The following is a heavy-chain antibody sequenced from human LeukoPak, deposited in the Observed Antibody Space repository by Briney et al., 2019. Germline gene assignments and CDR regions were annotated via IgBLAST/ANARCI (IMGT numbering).Heavy chain of an antibody. CDR2: ISGSGGST. CDR1: GFTFSSYA. Sequence: PGGSLRLSCAASGFTFSSYAMSWVRQAPGKGLEWVSAISGSGGSTYYADSVKGRFTISRDNSKNTLYLQMNSLRAEDTAVYYCAKDGTSISGWFGVLWFDPWGQGTLVTVSS. D-gene: IGHD3-10*01. CDR3: AKDGTSISGWFGVLWFDP. J-gene: IGHJ5*02. V-gene: IGHV3-23*01.